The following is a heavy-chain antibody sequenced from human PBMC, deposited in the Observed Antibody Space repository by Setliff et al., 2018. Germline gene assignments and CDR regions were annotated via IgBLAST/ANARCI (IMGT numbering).Heavy chain of an antibody. CDR2: ISSSSSYI. Sequence: GGSLRLSCAASGFTVSSTYMSWVRQAPGKGLEWVSSISSSSSYIYYADSVQGRFTISRDNAKNSLYLQMNSLRAEDTAVYYCARDSKLGITGTTMYDYWGQGTLVTVSS. CDR3: ARDSKLGITGTTMYDY. CDR1: GFTVSSTY. J-gene: IGHJ4*02. V-gene: IGHV3-21*01. D-gene: IGHD1-20*01.